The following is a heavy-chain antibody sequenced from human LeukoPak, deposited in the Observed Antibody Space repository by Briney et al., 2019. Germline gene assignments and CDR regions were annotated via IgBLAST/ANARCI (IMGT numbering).Heavy chain of an antibody. D-gene: IGHD5-24*01. Sequence: ASVKVSCKASGYTFNNYGISWVRQVPGQGLEWMGWISPYNGNTKFAQNFQGRVTVTTETSTSTAYMELRSLRSDDTAVYYCARQSYFDGREDDAFDIWGQGTMVTVSS. V-gene: IGHV1-18*01. J-gene: IGHJ3*02. CDR1: GYTFNNYG. CDR3: ARQSYFDGREDDAFDI. CDR2: ISPYNGNT.